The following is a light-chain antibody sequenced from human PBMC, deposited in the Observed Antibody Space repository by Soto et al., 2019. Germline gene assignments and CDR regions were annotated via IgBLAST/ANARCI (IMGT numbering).Light chain of an antibody. Sequence: EVVLTQSPVTLSLSPGERATLSCRASQSVSSPYLAWYQQKPGQPPRLLIYGASSRATDIPDRFIGSGSGTEFTLTIARLAPEHFAMYYCQPYGSSPVTFGPGTKVDI. V-gene: IGKV3-20*01. CDR1: QSVSSPY. CDR3: QPYGSSPVT. CDR2: GAS. J-gene: IGKJ3*01.